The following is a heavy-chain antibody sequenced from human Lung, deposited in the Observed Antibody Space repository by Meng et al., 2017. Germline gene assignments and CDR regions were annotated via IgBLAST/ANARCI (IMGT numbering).Heavy chain of an antibody. D-gene: IGHD4-11*01. CDR2: INHSGST. CDR3: ARGPTTMAHDFDY. CDR1: GGAVSDYY. J-gene: IGHJ4*02. V-gene: IGHV4-34*01. Sequence: QVRRRRWGAVMSEPSSTQSLTCVGSGGAVSDYYWSWLRQPPGKGLEWMGEINHSGSTSYNPSLERRATISVDTSQSNLSLKLSSVTAADSAVYYCARGPTTMAHDFDYWGQGTLVTVSS.